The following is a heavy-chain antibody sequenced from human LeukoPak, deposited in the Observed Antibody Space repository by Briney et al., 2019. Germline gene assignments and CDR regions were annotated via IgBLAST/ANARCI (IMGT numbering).Heavy chain of an antibody. CDR2: ISGSGGCT. CDR1: GFTFSSYA. J-gene: IGHJ4*02. Sequence: GGSLRLSCAASGFTFSSYAMSWVRQAPGEGLEWVSAISGSGGCTYYADSVKGRFTISRDNSKNTLYLQMNSLRAEDTAVYYCAKQSDYYDSSGYVDYWGQGTLVTVSS. CDR3: AKQSDYYDSSGYVDY. D-gene: IGHD3-22*01. V-gene: IGHV3-23*01.